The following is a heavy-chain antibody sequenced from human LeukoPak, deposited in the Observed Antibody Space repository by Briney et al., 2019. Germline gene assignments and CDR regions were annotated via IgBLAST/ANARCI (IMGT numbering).Heavy chain of an antibody. CDR3: ARDRLPGPR. CDR2: IYYSGST. J-gene: IGHJ4*02. Sequence: LRLSCAASGFTFSSYAMSWVRQAPGKGLEWIGYIYYSGSTYYNPSLKSRVTISVDTSKNQFSLKLSSVTAADTAVYYCARDRLPGPRWGQGTLVTVSS. D-gene: IGHD2-21*01. CDR1: GFTFSSYA. V-gene: IGHV4-30-4*08.